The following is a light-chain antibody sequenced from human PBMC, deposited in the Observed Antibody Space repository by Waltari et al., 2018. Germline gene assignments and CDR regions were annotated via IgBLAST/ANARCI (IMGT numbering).Light chain of an antibody. CDR2: GAS. V-gene: IGKV3-20*01. J-gene: IGKJ2*01. CDR1: QRLTKNY. CDR3: KQYGSSIMYT. Sequence: VLTQSPGTLSLSPGESATLSCRASQRLTKNYLAWYQQKPGQAPRLLIYGASSRAAGIPDRFSGSGSGTDFTLTISRLEPEDFAVYYCKQYGSSIMYTFGQGTKLEIK.